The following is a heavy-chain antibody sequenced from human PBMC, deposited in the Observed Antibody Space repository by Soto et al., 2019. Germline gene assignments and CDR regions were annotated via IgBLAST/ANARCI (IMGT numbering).Heavy chain of an antibody. CDR1: GLGGDK. CDR3: ARDRVGDGAYSLDY. Sequence: DVHLVESGGGLIQPGGSLGVSCAASGLGGDKLGWVRQAPGKGLEWVASLLTNGVTQYADSVKGRFTVSRDSSTNTQYLRMNSLRVEDTAVYYCARDRVGDGAYSLDYWAQGSLVTVSS. V-gene: IGHV3-53*01. CDR2: LLTNGVT. D-gene: IGHD3-10*01. J-gene: IGHJ4*02.